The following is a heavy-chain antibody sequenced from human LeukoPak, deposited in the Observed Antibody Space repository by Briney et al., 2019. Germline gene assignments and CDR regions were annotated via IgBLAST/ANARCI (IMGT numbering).Heavy chain of an antibody. J-gene: IGHJ3*01. Sequence: PGGSLRLSCSAPGFLFRSYAMSWVPQAPGKGLEWVSAISGSGGGTHYADSVKGRFTISRDNSKNTLSLQMNSLRVEDTAIYYCAKDIQLSTWGLGTRVTVSS. CDR1: GFLFRSYA. D-gene: IGHD5-24*01. CDR2: ISGSGGGT. CDR3: AKDIQLST. V-gene: IGHV3-23*01.